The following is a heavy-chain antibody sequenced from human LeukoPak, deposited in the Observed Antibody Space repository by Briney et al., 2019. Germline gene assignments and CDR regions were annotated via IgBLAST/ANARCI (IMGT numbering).Heavy chain of an antibody. J-gene: IGHJ4*02. Sequence: SSAKVSCKASGGTFSSYAISWVRQAPGQGLEWMGGIIPIFGTANYAQKFQGRVTITADESTSTAYMGLSSLRSEDTAVYYCARVPILEGYCSSTSCYYFDYWGQGTLVTVSS. V-gene: IGHV1-69*01. D-gene: IGHD2-2*01. CDR3: ARVPILEGYCSSTSCYYFDY. CDR1: GGTFSSYA. CDR2: IIPIFGTA.